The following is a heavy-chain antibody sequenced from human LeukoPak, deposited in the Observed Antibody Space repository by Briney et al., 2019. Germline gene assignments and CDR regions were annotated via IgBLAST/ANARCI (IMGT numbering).Heavy chain of an antibody. D-gene: IGHD3-9*01. CDR2: IIPIFGTA. Sequence: ASVKVSCKASGGTFSSYAISWVRQALGQGLEWMGGIIPIFGTANYAQKFQGRVTITTDESTSTAYMELSSLRSEDTAVYYCARSPTHYDILTGSDYWGQGTLVTVSS. J-gene: IGHJ4*02. CDR3: ARSPTHYDILTGSDY. V-gene: IGHV1-69*05. CDR1: GGTFSSYA.